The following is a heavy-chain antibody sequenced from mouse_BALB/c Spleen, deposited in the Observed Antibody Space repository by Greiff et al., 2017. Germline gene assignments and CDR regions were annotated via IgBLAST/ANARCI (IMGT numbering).Heavy chain of an antibody. D-gene: IGHD2-10*01. J-gene: IGHJ2*01. CDR2: ISDGGSYT. CDR1: GFTFSDYY. CDR3: ARAPAYYGNYYFDY. Sequence: EVMLVESGGGLVKPGGSLKLSCAASGFTFSDYYMYWVRQTPEKRLEWVATISDGGSYTYYPDSVKGRFTISRDNAKNNLYLQMSSLKSEDTAMYYCARAPAYYGNYYFDYWGQGTTLTVSS. V-gene: IGHV5-4*02.